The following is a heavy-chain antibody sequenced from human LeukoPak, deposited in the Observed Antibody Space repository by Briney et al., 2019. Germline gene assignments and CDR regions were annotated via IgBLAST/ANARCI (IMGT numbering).Heavy chain of an antibody. D-gene: IGHD3-10*01. CDR1: GDSISSGFYY. CDR2: IYYSGST. Sequence: SETLSLTCTVSGDSISSGFYYWSWIRQPPGKGLEWIGYIYYSGSTNYNPSLKSRVTISVDTSKNQFSLKLSSVTAADTAVYYCARDYPGFDYWGQGTLVTVSS. V-gene: IGHV4-61*01. CDR3: ARDYPGFDY. J-gene: IGHJ4*02.